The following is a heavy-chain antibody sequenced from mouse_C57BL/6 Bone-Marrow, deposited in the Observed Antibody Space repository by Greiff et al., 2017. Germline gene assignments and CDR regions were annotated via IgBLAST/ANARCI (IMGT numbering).Heavy chain of an antibody. V-gene: IGHV1-55*01. CDR2: IYPGSGST. J-gene: IGHJ3*01. CDR3: ARQRRGWFAY. Sequence: QVQLQQPGAELVKPGASVKMSCKASGYTFTSYWITWVKQRPGQGLEWIGDIYPGSGSTNYNEKFKSKATLTVDKSSSTPYMQRSSLTSEDSAVYYCARQRRGWFAYWGQGTLVTVSA. CDR1: GYTFTSYW.